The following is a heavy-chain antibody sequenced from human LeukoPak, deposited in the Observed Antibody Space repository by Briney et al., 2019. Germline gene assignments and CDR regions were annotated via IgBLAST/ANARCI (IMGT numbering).Heavy chain of an antibody. D-gene: IGHD2-2*01. J-gene: IGHJ4*02. CDR1: GYTFTSYA. CDR3: ARGGYCSSTSCLHDY. Sequence: ASVKVSCKASGYTFTSYAMNWVRQAAGQGLEWMGWINTNTGNPTYAQGFTGRFVFSLDTSVSTAYLQISSLKAEDTAVYYCARGGYCSSTSCLHDYWGQGTLVTVSS. CDR2: INTNTGNP. V-gene: IGHV7-4-1*02.